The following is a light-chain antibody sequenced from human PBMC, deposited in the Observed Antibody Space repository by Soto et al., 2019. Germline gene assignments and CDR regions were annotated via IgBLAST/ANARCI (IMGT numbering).Light chain of an antibody. Sequence: QSVLTQPASVSGSPGQSITISCIGTTGDIGGYNFVSWYQQQPGKAPQLMIHEIGNRPSGVSNRFSASKSDNTASLAISGLQPEDEADYSCASYTSTSTLVFGTGTKVTVL. CDR1: TGDIGGYNF. CDR3: ASYTSTSTLV. J-gene: IGLJ1*01. V-gene: IGLV2-14*01. CDR2: EIG.